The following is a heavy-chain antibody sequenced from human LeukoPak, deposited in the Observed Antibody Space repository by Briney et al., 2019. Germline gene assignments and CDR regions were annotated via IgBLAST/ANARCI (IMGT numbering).Heavy chain of an antibody. D-gene: IGHD7-27*01. V-gene: IGHV3-7*03. CDR2: IKHDGREG. CDR3: AKDGNWARFEI. CDR1: GFTFSNYW. J-gene: IGHJ4*02. Sequence: PGGALKLACAASGFTFSNYWRTWVRQAPGRGLGWVANIKHDGREGYDVDAVKGRFTIYRDNAKTSMWLQMKSPRAEDTAAYYCAKDGNWARFEIWGQGTLVTVSS.